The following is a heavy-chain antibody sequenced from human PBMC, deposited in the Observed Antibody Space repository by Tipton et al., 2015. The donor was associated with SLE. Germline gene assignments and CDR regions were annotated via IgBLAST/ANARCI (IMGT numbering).Heavy chain of an antibody. D-gene: IGHD2-8*01. CDR1: GGSIGSGSNS. CDR2: LYTSGRT. V-gene: IGHV4-61*02. Sequence: TLSLTCTVSGGSIGSGSNSWSWIRQPAGKGLEWIGRLYTSGRTNYNPTLKSRVTISVDPAKNQFYLKLTSVTAADTAVYYCARGMLTWRGAIIGVDVWGQGTSVNVSS. J-gene: IGHJ6*02. CDR3: ARGMLTWRGAIIGVDV.